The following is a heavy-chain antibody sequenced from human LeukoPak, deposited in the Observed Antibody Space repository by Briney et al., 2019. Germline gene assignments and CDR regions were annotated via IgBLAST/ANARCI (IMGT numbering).Heavy chain of an antibody. D-gene: IGHD3-16*01. V-gene: IGHV4-59*01. CDR2: ISSRGST. J-gene: IGHJ5*02. CDR1: GDSFSSYH. Sequence: PSETLSLTCAVAGDSFSSYHWSWLRQPPGKRLEWIGYISSRGSTSYNPSLKSRVSISVDTSKNQFSLRLNSVTAADTAVYYCARVGQGNHTWGSYSYDRWGQGSLVSVSS. CDR3: ARVGQGNHTWGSYSYDR.